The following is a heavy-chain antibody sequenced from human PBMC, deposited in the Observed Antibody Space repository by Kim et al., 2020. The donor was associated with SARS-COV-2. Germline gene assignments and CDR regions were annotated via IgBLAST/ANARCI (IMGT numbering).Heavy chain of an antibody. CDR2: ISYDGSNK. J-gene: IGHJ4*02. CDR1: GFTFSSYA. Sequence: GGSLRLSCAASGFTFSSYAMHWVRQAPGKGLEWVAVISYDGSNKYYADSVKGRFTISRDNSKNTLYLQMNSLRAEDTAVYYCARARPDIVVVPAAPQDYWGQGTLVTVSS. CDR3: ARARPDIVVVPAAPQDY. V-gene: IGHV3-30*04. D-gene: IGHD2-2*01.